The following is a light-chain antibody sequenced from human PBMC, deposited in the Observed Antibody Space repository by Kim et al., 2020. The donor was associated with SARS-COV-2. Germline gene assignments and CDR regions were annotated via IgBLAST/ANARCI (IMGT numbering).Light chain of an antibody. CDR2: YDS. CDR1: NIGTKS. J-gene: IGLJ2*01. V-gene: IGLV3-21*04. Sequence: SYELTQPPSVSVAPGQTATITCGGNNIGTKSVHWYQQRPGQAPVLVIYYDSDRPSGIPERFSGSNSGSTATLTISRVEAGDEAGYYCQVWDSSTYHVVFGGGTQLTVL. CDR3: QVWDSSTYHVV.